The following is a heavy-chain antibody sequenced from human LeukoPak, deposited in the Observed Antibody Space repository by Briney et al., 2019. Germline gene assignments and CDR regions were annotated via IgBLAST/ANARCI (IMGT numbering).Heavy chain of an antibody. CDR2: ISSYGGST. J-gene: IGHJ4*02. Sequence: GASLLLSCAAARSTFSSYAMHWVRQPQPPGKEYVSAISSYGGSTYYATSVKGRFTISRDNSKNTLYLQMGSLRAEDMAVYYCARPFCSGGSCYSFGDYWGQGTLVTVSS. D-gene: IGHD2-15*01. V-gene: IGHV3-64*01. CDR3: ARPFCSGGSCYSFGDY. CDR1: RSTFSSYA.